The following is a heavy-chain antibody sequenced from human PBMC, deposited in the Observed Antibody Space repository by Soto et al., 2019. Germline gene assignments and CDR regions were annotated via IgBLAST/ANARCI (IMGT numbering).Heavy chain of an antibody. Sequence: GGSLRLSCAASGFTVSSNYMSWVRQAPGKGLEWVSVIYSGGSTYYADSVKGRFTISRDNSKNTLYLQMNSLRAEDTAVYYCAREGGDYLSKDAFDIWGQGTMVTVSS. CDR2: IYSGGST. J-gene: IGHJ3*02. V-gene: IGHV3-66*01. CDR1: GFTVSSNY. CDR3: AREGGDYLSKDAFDI. D-gene: IGHD4-17*01.